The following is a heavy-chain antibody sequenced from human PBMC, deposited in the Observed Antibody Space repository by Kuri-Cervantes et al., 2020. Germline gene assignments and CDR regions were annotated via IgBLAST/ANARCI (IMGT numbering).Heavy chain of an antibody. D-gene: IGHD2-15*01. Sequence: SETLSLTCTVSGGSISSYYWSWIRQPPGKGLEWIGYIYYSGSTYYNPSLKSRVTISVDTSKNQFSLKLSSVTAADTAVYYCASAGYCSGGSCYLANWFDPWGQGTLVTVSS. V-gene: IGHV4-59*12. CDR3: ASAGYCSGGSCYLANWFDP. CDR1: GGSISSYY. CDR2: IYYSGST. J-gene: IGHJ5*02.